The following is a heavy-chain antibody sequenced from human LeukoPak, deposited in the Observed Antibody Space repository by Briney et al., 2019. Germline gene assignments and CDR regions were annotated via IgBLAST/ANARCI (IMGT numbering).Heavy chain of an antibody. J-gene: IGHJ4*02. CDR2: ISAYNGNT. CDR1: GYTFTSYG. CDR3: ARDHRTLGSSGWYTIDY. D-gene: IGHD6-19*01. Sequence: GASVKVSCKASGYTFTSYGISWVRQAPGQGLEWMGWISAYNGNTNYAQKLQGRVTVTTDTSTSTAYMELRSLRSDDTAVYYCARDHRTLGSSGWYTIDYWGQGTLVTVSS. V-gene: IGHV1-18*04.